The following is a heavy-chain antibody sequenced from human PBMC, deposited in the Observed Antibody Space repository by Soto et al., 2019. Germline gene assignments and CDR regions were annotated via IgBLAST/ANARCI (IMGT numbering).Heavy chain of an antibody. D-gene: IGHD4-17*01. J-gene: IGHJ6*02. CDR1: GFTFSSYS. CDR3: ARIGGDYETYYYYYGMDV. CDR2: ISSSSSTI. V-gene: IGHV3-48*02. Sequence: EVQLVESGGGLVQPGGSLRLSCAASGFTFSSYSMNWVRQAPGKGLEWVSYISSSSSTIYYADSVKGRFTISRDNAKNSLYLQMNSLRDEDTAVYYCARIGGDYETYYYYYGMDVWGQGTTVTVSS.